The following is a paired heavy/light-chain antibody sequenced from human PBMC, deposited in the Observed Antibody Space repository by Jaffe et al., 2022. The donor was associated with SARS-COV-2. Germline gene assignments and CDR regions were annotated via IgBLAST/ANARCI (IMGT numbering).Light chain of an antibody. CDR2: AAS. Sequence: DIQMTQSPSSLSTSVGERVTMTCRASQSISSYLNWYQQKPGKAPKLLIYAASSLQSGVPSRFSGSGSGTDFTLTISSLQPEDFATYYCQQSYTTLTFGGGTKVEIK. V-gene: IGKV1-39*01. CDR3: QQSYTTLT. J-gene: IGKJ4*01. CDR1: QSISSY.
Heavy chain of an antibody. J-gene: IGHJ4*02. Sequence: QVQLVQSGSELKKPGASVKVSCKASGYTFTNYAMNWVRQAPGQGLEWMGWINTNTGNPTYVQGFTGRFVFSLDTSVSTAYLQISSLKAEDAAVYYCARDGSEFRVSWGQTQDCKLDYWGQGTLVTVSS. CDR2: INTNTGNP. CDR1: GYTFTNYA. D-gene: IGHD2-21*01. V-gene: IGHV7-4-1*02. CDR3: ARDGSEFRVSWGQTQDCKLDY.